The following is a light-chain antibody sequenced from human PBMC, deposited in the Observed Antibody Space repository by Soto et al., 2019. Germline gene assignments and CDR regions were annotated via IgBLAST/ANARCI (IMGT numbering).Light chain of an antibody. CDR2: EVS. CDR3: CSYAGARV. V-gene: IGLV2-23*02. Sequence: QLVLTQPASVSGSPGQSITISCTGTSSDVGSYNLVSWYQQHPGKAPKLMIYEVSKRPSGVSNRFSGSKSGNTASLTISGLQAEDEADYYCCSYAGARVFGGGTKVTVL. CDR1: SSDVGSYNL. J-gene: IGLJ3*02.